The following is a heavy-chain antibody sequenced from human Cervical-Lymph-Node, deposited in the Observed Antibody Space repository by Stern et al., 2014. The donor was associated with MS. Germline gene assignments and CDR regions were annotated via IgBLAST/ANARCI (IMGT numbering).Heavy chain of an antibody. V-gene: IGHV5-51*01. J-gene: IGHJ4*02. CDR1: GYSFTIYY. CDR2: YYPYDSYT. CDR3: ARHVQGFDY. Sequence: VQLEESGVEVKKPGESLKISCKLSGYSFTIYYIASVPPMPGKGLAWLGVYYPYDSYTTYSPSFQGQVTISADKSSTTAYLQWSSLRASDTAMYYCARHVQGFDYWGQGTLVTVSS.